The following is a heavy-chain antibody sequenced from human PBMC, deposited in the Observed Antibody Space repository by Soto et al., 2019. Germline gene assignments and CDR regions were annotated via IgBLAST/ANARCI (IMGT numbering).Heavy chain of an antibody. D-gene: IGHD4-17*01. J-gene: IGHJ6*01. CDR2: IDWDDDK. CDR3: ARSTVTTGGYGMDG. CDR1: GFSLSTRDMF. Sequence: AGPTRVNTPQTPTLPCTFSGFSLSTRDMFVSCIRQPPGKALEWLALIDWDDDKYYSTSLKTRLTISKDTSKNQVVLTMTDMDPVDTATYYCARSTVTTGGYGMDGWGQGTTGTVSA. V-gene: IGHV2-70*18.